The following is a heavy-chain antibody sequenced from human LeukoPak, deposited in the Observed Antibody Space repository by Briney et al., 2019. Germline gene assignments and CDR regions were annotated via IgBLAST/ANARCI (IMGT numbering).Heavy chain of an antibody. CDR1: GGSLSSNHYY. D-gene: IGHD3-16*01. Sequence: PSETLSLTCTVSGGSLSSNHYYWGWIRQPPEKGLEWIGSMYYSGSTYYNPSLKSRVTISVDTSKNQFSLKLSSVTAADTAVYYCAREEVGKSARFDYWGQGTLVTVSS. J-gene: IGHJ4*02. CDR2: MYYSGST. CDR3: AREEVGKSARFDY. V-gene: IGHV4-39*07.